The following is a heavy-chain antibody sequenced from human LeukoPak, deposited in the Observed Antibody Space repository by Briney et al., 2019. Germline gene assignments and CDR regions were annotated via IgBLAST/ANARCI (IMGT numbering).Heavy chain of an antibody. CDR2: IYTSGST. V-gene: IGHV4-4*07. J-gene: IGHJ5*02. CDR3: ARPYSSSYVEGNWFDP. CDR1: GGSISSYY. D-gene: IGHD6-6*01. Sequence: SETLSLTCTVSGGSISSYYWSWIRQPAGKGLEWIGRIYTSGSTNYNPSLKSRVTMSVDTSKNQFSLKLSSVTAADTAVYYCARPYSSSYVEGNWFDPWGQGTLVTVSS.